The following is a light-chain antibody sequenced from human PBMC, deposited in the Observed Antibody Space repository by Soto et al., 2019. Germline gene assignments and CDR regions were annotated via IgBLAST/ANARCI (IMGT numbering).Light chain of an antibody. V-gene: IGKV3-20*01. CDR1: QSVGSSY. CDR3: XIYGRSIT. J-gene: IGKJ5*01. Sequence: EIVLAQSPGTLSLSPGERATLSCRASQSVGSSYLAWYQQKPGQAPRLLIYGASSRATGIPDRFSGSGSGTDFNLXITRLXXXDFXXXXXXIYGRSITFGQGTRLEIK. CDR2: GAS.